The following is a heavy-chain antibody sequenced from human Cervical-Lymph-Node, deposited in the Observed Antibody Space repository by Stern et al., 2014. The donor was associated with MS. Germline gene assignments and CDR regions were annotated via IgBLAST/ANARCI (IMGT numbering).Heavy chain of an antibody. CDR3: ARRGMDV. CDR2: INPASGVT. J-gene: IGHJ6*02. V-gene: IGHV1-2*06. CDR1: GYTFTGYY. Sequence: QMQLVQSGAEVKKPGASVKVSCRTSGYTFTGYYIHWVRQAPGQGLKWMGRINPASGVTAYAQNFEDRVTMTRDTSINTVYMEVTRLTSDDTAVYFCARRGMDVWGQGTTVTVSS.